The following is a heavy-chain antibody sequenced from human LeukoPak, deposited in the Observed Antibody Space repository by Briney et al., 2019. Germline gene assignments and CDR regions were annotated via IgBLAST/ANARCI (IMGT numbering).Heavy chain of an antibody. Sequence: PGGSLRLSCGASGFTLRNYWMHWVRQAPGKGLVWVSRTNSDGTMTNYADSVKGRFTISRDNAKNTLHLQMNSLRVEDTAVYYCARGLAVAGNCMDVWGQGTTVTVSS. D-gene: IGHD6-19*01. J-gene: IGHJ6*02. CDR2: TNSDGTMT. V-gene: IGHV3-74*01. CDR3: ARGLAVAGNCMDV. CDR1: GFTLRNYW.